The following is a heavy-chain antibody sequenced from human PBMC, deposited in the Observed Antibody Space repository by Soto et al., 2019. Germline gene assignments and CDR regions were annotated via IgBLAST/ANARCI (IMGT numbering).Heavy chain of an antibody. J-gene: IGHJ5*01. Sequence: PGESLKISCKASGYSFTTYWIGWVRQMPGKGLEWMGIIYPEDSDTKDSSSFQGQVTISADKSISTVYLQWSSLKASDTAMYCCARVQDESVWPTWFESWGQGTLVTVSP. CDR1: GYSFTTYW. CDR3: ARVQDESVWPTWFES. CDR2: IYPEDSDT. V-gene: IGHV5-51*01. D-gene: IGHD1-1*01.